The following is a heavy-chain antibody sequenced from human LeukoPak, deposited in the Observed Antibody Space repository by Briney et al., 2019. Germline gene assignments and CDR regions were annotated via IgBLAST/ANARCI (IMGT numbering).Heavy chain of an antibody. CDR1: GFTFSSYS. V-gene: IGHV3-21*01. J-gene: IGHJ4*02. CDR2: ISSSSSYI. D-gene: IGHD6-13*01. Sequence: PGGCLRLSCAASGFTFSSYSMNWVRQAPGKGLEWDSSISSSSSYIYYADSVKGRFTISRDNAKNSLYLQMNSLRAEDTAVYYCAREGIAAAGTGGDYWGQGTLVTVSS. CDR3: AREGIAAAGTGGDY.